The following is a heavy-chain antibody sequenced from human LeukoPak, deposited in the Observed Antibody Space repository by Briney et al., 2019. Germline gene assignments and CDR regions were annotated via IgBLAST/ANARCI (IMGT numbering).Heavy chain of an antibody. D-gene: IGHD3-9*01. J-gene: IGHJ4*02. CDR1: GYTFTGYY. Sequence: ASVKVSCKASGYTFTGYYMHWVRQAPGQGLEWMGWINPNSGGTNYAQKFQGRVTMTRDTSISTAYMELSRLRSDDTAVYYCARGKYYDILTGYNPFDYWGQGTLVTVSP. CDR2: INPNSGGT. V-gene: IGHV1-2*02. CDR3: ARGKYYDILTGYNPFDY.